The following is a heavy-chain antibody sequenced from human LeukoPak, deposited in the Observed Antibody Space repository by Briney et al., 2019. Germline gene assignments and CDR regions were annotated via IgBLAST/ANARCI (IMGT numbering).Heavy chain of an antibody. J-gene: IGHJ4*02. CDR3: ARLYCSGGSCYPSDY. D-gene: IGHD2-15*01. CDR1: GGTFSSYA. V-gene: IGHV1-69*13. CDR2: IIPIFGTA. Sequence: SVKVSCKASGGTFSSYAISWVRQAPGQGLEWMGGIIPIFGTANYAQKFQGRVTITADESTSTAYMELSSLRSEDTAVYYCARLYCSGGSCYPSDYWGQGTLVTVSS.